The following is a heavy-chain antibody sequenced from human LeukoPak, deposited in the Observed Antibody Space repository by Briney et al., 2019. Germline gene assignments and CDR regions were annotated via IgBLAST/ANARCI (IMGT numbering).Heavy chain of an antibody. D-gene: IGHD6-19*01. CDR2: IYYSGST. V-gene: IGHV4-4*02. J-gene: IGHJ4*02. Sequence: KPSETLSLTCAVSGGPISSSNWWSWVRQPPGKGLEWIGYIYYSGSTNYNPSLKSRVTISVDTSKNQFSLNLSSVTAADTAVYYCARVLPYSSGWGVDYWGQGTLVTVSS. CDR3: ARVLPYSSGWGVDY. CDR1: GGPISSSNW.